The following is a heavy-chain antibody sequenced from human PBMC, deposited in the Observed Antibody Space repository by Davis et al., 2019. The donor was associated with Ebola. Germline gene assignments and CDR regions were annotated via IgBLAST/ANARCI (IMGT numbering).Heavy chain of an antibody. D-gene: IGHD1-26*01. Sequence: AASVKVSCKASGYTFTSYGISWVRQAPGQGLEWMGWSSGYKGNTKYAQKFQGRVTMTTDTSTSTAYMELRSLRSDDTAVHYCARDLLGSYGRGYYYYGMDVWGKGTTVTVSS. CDR3: ARDLLGSYGRGYYYYGMDV. V-gene: IGHV1-18*01. J-gene: IGHJ6*04. CDR1: GYTFTSYG. CDR2: SSGYKGNT.